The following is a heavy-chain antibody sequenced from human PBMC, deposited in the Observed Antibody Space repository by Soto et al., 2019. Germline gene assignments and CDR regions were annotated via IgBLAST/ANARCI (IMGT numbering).Heavy chain of an antibody. CDR2: IYPSDSDT. CDR3: ARGGVSTRTFAY. D-gene: IGHD3-3*01. V-gene: IGHV5-51*01. CDR1: GYNFAGYW. J-gene: IGHJ4*02. Sequence: GESLKISCKGSGYNFAGYWIAWVRQMPGKGLELMGIIYPSDSDTRYRPSFQGQVTISADKSISSAYLQWSSLRASDTAMYYCARGGVSTRTFAYRRRGTPVTVSS.